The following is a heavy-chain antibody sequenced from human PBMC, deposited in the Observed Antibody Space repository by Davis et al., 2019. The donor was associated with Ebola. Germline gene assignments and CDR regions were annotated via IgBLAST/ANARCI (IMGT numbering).Heavy chain of an antibody. Sequence: GGSLRLSCKDSGNRFSSHWIGWVRQMPGKGLEWMGIIYTGDSDTRYSPSFRGQVTISADKSAKTAFLQWSSLKASDTAIYYCATLRRTITGMDDAFDIWGQGTMVTVSS. V-gene: IGHV5-51*01. CDR2: IYTGDSDT. CDR1: GNRFSSHW. J-gene: IGHJ3*02. D-gene: IGHD1-20*01. CDR3: ATLRRTITGMDDAFDI.